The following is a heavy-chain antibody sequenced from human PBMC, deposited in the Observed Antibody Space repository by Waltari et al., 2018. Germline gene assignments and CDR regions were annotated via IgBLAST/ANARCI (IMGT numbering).Heavy chain of an antibody. J-gene: IGHJ3*02. CDR1: GYTFTGYY. V-gene: IGHV1-2*06. CDR2: INPNSGGT. Sequence: QVQLVQSGAEVKKPGASVKVSCKASGYTFTGYYMHWVRQAPGQGLEWMGRINPNSGGTNYAQKFQGRVTMTRDTSISTAYIELSRLRSDDTAVYYCARELVVVAARGAFDIWGQGTMVTVSS. D-gene: IGHD2-15*01. CDR3: ARELVVVAARGAFDI.